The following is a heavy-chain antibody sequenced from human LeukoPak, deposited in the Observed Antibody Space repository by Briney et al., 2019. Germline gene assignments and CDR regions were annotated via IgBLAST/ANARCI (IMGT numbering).Heavy chain of an antibody. J-gene: IGHJ3*02. CDR1: GYTFTGYY. D-gene: IGHD2-2*01. CDR3: AKYCSSTSCPLGAFDI. CDR2: INPNSGGT. V-gene: IGHV1-2*02. Sequence: ASVKVSCKXSGYTFTGYYMHWVRQAPGQGLEWMGWINPNSGGTNYAQKFQGRVTMTRDTSISTAYMELSRLRSDDTAVYYCAKYCSSTSCPLGAFDIWGQGTMVTVSS.